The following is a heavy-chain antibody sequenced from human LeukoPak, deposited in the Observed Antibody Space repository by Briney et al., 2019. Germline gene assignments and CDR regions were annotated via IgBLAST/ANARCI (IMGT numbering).Heavy chain of an antibody. Sequence: PGGSLILSCAASGFTFSSYAMSWVRQAPGKGLEWVSAISGGGGGTYYADSVKGRFTISRDNSKNTLYLQMNSLRAEDAAVYFCAKRVAHSSGAYWDYWGQGILVTVSS. J-gene: IGHJ4*02. CDR1: GFTFSSYA. CDR3: AKRVAHSSGAYWDY. CDR2: ISGGGGGT. V-gene: IGHV3-23*01. D-gene: IGHD6-19*01.